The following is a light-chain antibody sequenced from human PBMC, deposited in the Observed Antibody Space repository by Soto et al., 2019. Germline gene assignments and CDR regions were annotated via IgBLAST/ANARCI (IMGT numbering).Light chain of an antibody. CDR2: GAS. V-gene: IGKV3-20*01. CDR1: QSVSSSY. J-gene: IGKJ1*01. Sequence: EIVLTQSPGTLSLSPGERATLSCRASQSVSSSYLAWYQQKPGQAPRLLIYGASNRAIGIPDRFSGSGSGTDFTLSISRVEPEDFAVYYCQQYGTSPRTFGQGTKVEIK. CDR3: QQYGTSPRT.